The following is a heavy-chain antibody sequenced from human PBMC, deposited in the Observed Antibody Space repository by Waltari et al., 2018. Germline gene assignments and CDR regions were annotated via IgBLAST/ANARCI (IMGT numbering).Heavy chain of an antibody. Sequence: QVQLVQSGTEVRKPGASVKVSCKASGYTFSNYDINWVRQATGQGLEWMGWMNPDSTKSGFAQRFQGRVSLTRNTSISTAYMELSSLSSEDTAVYFCARSSSGYYRRVPFDYWGREPWSSSP. CDR2: MNPDSTKS. CDR1: GYTFSNYD. D-gene: IGHD3-22*01. J-gene: IGHJ4*02. CDR3: ARSSSGYYRRVPFDY. V-gene: IGHV1-8*03.